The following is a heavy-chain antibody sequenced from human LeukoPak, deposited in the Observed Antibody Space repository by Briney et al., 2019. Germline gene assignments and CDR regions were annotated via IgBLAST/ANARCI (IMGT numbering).Heavy chain of an antibody. V-gene: IGHV4-59*08. CDR3: ARRRGYYGSGGYYYYGMDV. D-gene: IGHD3-10*01. Sequence: SETLSLTCTVSGGSISSYYWSWIRQPPGKGLEWIGYIYYSGSTNYNPSLKSRVTISVDTSKNQFSLKLSSVTAADTAVYYCARRRGYYGSGGYYYYGMDVWGQGTTVTVSS. J-gene: IGHJ6*02. CDR1: GGSISSYY. CDR2: IYYSGST.